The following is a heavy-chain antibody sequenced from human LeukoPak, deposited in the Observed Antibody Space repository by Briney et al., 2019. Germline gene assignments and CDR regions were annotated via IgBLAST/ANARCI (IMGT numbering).Heavy chain of an antibody. Sequence: GGSLRRSCAASGFTLSNYGMHWVRQAPGKGLEWVALISYDGSNKYFADSVKGRFTISRDNPKNTLYLQMHSLRAEDTAVYYCAKDNVAAAGRYFDYWGQGTLVTVSS. CDR2: ISYDGSNK. D-gene: IGHD6-13*01. CDR1: GFTLSNYG. J-gene: IGHJ4*02. V-gene: IGHV3-30*18. CDR3: AKDNVAAAGRYFDY.